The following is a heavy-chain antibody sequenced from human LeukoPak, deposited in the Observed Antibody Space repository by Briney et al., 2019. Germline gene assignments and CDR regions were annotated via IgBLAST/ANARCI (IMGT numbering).Heavy chain of an antibody. D-gene: IGHD6-13*01. V-gene: IGHV3-23*01. CDR2: IIGSGGST. Sequence: GGSVTLFWTAWGFLFNRWAMRGLRRARGGGLEGVSSIIGSGGSTYYADSVKGRFTISRDNSKNTLYLQMNSLRAEDTAVYYCAKSPRYSSSWELKFFDYWGQGTLVTVSS. CDR3: AKSPRYSSSWELKFFDY. J-gene: IGHJ4*02. CDR1: GFLFNRWA.